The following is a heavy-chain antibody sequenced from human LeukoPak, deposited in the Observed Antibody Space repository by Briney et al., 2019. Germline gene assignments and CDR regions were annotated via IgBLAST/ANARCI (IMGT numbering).Heavy chain of an antibody. Sequence: PGGSLRLSCAASGFTFDDYAMHWVRQAPGKGLEWVSGISWNSGSIGYADSVKGRFTIPRDNAKNSLYLQMNSLRAEDMALYYCARGGKGLWYFHQPDYWGQGTLVTVSS. J-gene: IGHJ4*02. V-gene: IGHV3-9*03. D-gene: IGHD5-18*01. CDR2: ISWNSGSI. CDR3: ARGGKGLWYFHQPDY. CDR1: GFTFDDYA.